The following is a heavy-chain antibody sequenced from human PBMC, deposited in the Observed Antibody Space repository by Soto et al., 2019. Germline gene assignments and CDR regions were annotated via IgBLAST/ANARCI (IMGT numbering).Heavy chain of an antibody. CDR1: GFTLNKYA. CDR3: ATDRSSTSCYSFDY. J-gene: IGHJ4*02. CDR2: VSTSGGSP. V-gene: IGHV3-23*01. D-gene: IGHD2-2*01. Sequence: CVASGFTLNKYAMSWVPQAPWKGLELVSAVSTSGGSPYYADYVKCRFTISRDNSRNTLYLQMNSLRAEDTAVYYCATDRSSTSCYSFDYWGQGTLVIVSS.